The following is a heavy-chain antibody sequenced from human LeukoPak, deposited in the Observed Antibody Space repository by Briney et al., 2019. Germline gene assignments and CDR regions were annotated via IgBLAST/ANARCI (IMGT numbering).Heavy chain of an antibody. J-gene: IGHJ4*02. Sequence: SETLSLTCAVSGGSISSGGYSWSWIRQPPGKGLEWIGYIYHSGSTYYNPSLKSRVTISVDRSKNQFSLKLSSVTAADTAVYYYASQLSPGIGYFDYWGQGTLVTVSS. CDR1: GGSISSGGYS. V-gene: IGHV4-30-2*01. D-gene: IGHD2/OR15-2a*01. CDR3: ASQLSPGIGYFDY. CDR2: IYHSGST.